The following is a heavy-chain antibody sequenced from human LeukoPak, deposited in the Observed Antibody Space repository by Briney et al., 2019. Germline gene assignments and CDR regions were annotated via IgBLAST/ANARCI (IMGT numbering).Heavy chain of an antibody. Sequence: GASAKVSCKASGYTFTSYGISWVRQAPGQGLEWMGWISAYNGNTNYAQKLQGRVTMTTDTSTSTAYMELRSLRSDDTAVYYCARSPAARYYDSSGYPDYWGQGTLVTVSS. V-gene: IGHV1-18*01. CDR2: ISAYNGNT. CDR1: GYTFTSYG. J-gene: IGHJ4*02. D-gene: IGHD3-22*01. CDR3: ARSPAARYYDSSGYPDY.